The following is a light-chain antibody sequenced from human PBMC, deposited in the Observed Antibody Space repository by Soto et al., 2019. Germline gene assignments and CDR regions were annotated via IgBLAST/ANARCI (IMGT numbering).Light chain of an antibody. CDR3: QQYGSSLPAT. V-gene: IGKV3-20*01. CDR1: QSVSSSY. CDR2: GAS. Sequence: EIVLTQSPGTLSLSPGERATLSCRASQSVSSSYLAWYQQKPGQAPRLLIYGASSRATGIPDRFSGSGSGTDFTLTISRLEPEEFAVYYCQQYGSSLPATFGGGTKVEIK. J-gene: IGKJ4*01.